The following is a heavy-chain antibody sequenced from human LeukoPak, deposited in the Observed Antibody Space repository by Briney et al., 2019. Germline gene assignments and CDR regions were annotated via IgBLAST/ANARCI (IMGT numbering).Heavy chain of an antibody. V-gene: IGHV4-59*01. J-gene: IGHJ3*02. CDR2: IYYTERT. Sequence: PSETLSLTCTVSGGSISSYYWSWIRQPPGKGREWIGYIYYTERTNYNPSLKSRVTISVDTSKNKFSLKLSSVTAADTAVYYCARTRDSAMTHDAFDIWGQGTMLTVSS. CDR1: GGSISSYY. D-gene: IGHD5-18*01. CDR3: ARTRDSAMTHDAFDI.